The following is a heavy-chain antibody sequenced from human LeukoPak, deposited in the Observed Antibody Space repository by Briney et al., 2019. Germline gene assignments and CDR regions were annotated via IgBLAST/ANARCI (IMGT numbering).Heavy chain of an antibody. CDR3: AKYDRPYYYYYYMDV. D-gene: IGHD1-1*01. Sequence: PGGSLRLSCAASGFTFSSYAMSWVRQAPGKGLEWVSFISGSGDSTYYVGSVKGRFTISRDNSKNTLYLQMNSLRAEDTAVYYCAKYDRPYYYYYYMDVWGKGTTVTVSS. CDR2: ISGSGDST. V-gene: IGHV3-23*01. CDR1: GFTFSSYA. J-gene: IGHJ6*03.